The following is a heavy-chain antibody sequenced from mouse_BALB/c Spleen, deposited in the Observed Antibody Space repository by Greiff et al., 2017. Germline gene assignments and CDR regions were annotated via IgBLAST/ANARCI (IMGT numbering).Heavy chain of an antibody. CDR3: ARLYYGSSYGAMDY. CDR2: INSNGGRT. CDR1: GFTFSSYY. J-gene: IGHJ4*01. V-gene: IGHV5-6-2*01. D-gene: IGHD1-1*01. Sequence: EVKLMESGGGLVKLGGSLKLSCAASGFTFSSYYMSWVRQTPEKRLELVAAINSNGGRTYYPDTVKGRFTISRDNAKNTLYLQMSSLKSEDTALYYCARLYYGSSYGAMDYWGQGTSVTVSS.